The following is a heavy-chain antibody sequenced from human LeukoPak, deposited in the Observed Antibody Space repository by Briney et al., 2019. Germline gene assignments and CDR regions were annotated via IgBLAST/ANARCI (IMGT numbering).Heavy chain of an antibody. Sequence: GGSLRLSCAASGFTFDDYTMYWIRQAPGKGLEWVSAINWDGASRTYADSVKGRFSISRDNSKNSLYLQMNSLRREDTALYYCVKGGGGLAKITSLQYWGQGTLVTVSS. V-gene: IGHV3-43*01. D-gene: IGHD5-24*01. J-gene: IGHJ4*02. CDR2: INWDGASR. CDR3: VKGGGGLAKITSLQY. CDR1: GFTFDDYT.